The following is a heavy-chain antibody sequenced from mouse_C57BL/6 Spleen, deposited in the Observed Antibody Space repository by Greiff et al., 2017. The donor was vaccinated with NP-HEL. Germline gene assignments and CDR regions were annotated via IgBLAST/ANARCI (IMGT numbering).Heavy chain of an antibody. CDR2: IWTGGGT. CDR1: GFSLTSYA. J-gene: IGHJ1*03. CDR3: ASTVVARDWYFDV. Sequence: QVQLQESGPGLVAPSQSLSITCTVSGFSLTSYAISWVRQPPGKGLEWLGVIWTGGGTNYNSALKSRLSISNDNSTSQVFLNMNSLQTDDTARYDGASTVVARDWYFDVWGTGTTVTVSS. V-gene: IGHV2-9-1*01. D-gene: IGHD1-1*01.